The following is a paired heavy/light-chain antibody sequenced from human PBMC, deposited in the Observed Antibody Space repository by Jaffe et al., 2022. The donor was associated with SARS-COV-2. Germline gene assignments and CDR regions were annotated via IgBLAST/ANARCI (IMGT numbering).Light chain of an antibody. V-gene: IGLV7-46*01. Sequence: QAVVTQEPSLTVSPGGTVTLTCGSSTGAVTSGLYPYWFQQKPGQVPRTLIYDTGNKHSWTPARFSGSLFGDKAALTLSGAEPEDEADYYCLLSYADGRVFGGGTKLTVL. CDR2: DTG. CDR1: TGAVTSGLY. CDR3: LLSYADGRV. J-gene: IGLJ3*02.
Heavy chain of an antibody. D-gene: IGHD3-22*01. CDR3: SAYYDGRGDF. Sequence: EVQLVESGGGLAKPGESLRLSCGASGFSFSNAWMSWARQAPGKGLEWVGRIFGKTHGGATQYAAPVKGRFIISRDDSKSSLYLQMHSLKNEDTAVYYCSAYYDGRGDFWGQGTMVTVSS. CDR2: IFGKTHGGAT. J-gene: IGHJ3*01. CDR1: GFSFSNAW. V-gene: IGHV3-15*01.